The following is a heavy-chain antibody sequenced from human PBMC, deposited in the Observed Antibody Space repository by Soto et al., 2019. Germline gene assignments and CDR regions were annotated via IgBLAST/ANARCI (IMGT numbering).Heavy chain of an antibody. CDR3: ARVQQQPNNYSYYGMDV. J-gene: IGHJ6*02. V-gene: IGHV1-2*04. D-gene: IGHD6-13*01. CDR2: INPNSGGT. Sequence: ASVKVSCKASGYTFTGYYMHWVRQAPGQGLEWMGWINPNSGGTNYAQKFQGWVTMTRDTSISTAYMELSRLRSDDTAVYYCARVQQQPNNYSYYGMDVWGQGTTVTVSS. CDR1: GYTFTGYY.